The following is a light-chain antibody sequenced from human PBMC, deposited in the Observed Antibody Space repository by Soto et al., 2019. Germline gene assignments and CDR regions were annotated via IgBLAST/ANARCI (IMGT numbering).Light chain of an antibody. J-gene: IGKJ1*01. CDR3: QQYGSSPPRT. CDR1: QSVSNDF. V-gene: IGKV3-20*01. CDR2: GAS. Sequence: EIVLTQSPGILSLSPGERATLSFRASQSVSNDFLAWYQQKPGQAPRLLIYGASTRATGVPDRFSGSGSGADFTLSISRLEPEDFAVYYCQQYGSSPPRTFGQGTKVDIK.